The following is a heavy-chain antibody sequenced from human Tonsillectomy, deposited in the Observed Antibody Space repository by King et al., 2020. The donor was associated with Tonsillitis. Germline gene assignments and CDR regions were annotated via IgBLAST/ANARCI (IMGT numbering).Heavy chain of an antibody. D-gene: IGHD4-17*01. CDR2: IYYSGST. Sequence: VQLQESGPGLVKPSQTLSLTCTVSGDSISNSDYYWSWIRQPPGKGLEWIGYIYYSGSTYYNPSLKSRVTISIDTSKNQFSLKLSSVTAADTAVYFCARVGYTVTNYMDVWGKGTTVTVSS. CDR3: ARVGYTVTNYMDV. J-gene: IGHJ6*03. V-gene: IGHV4-30-4*01. CDR1: GDSISNSDYY.